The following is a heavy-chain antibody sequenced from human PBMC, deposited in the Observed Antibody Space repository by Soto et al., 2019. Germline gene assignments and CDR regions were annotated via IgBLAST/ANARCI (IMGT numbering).Heavy chain of an antibody. Sequence: QLQLQESGPGLVKPSEPLSLTCTVSGGSISSSSYYWGWIRQPPGKGLEWIGRIYYSGSTYYNPSLKSGVTMSVDTPKSQFSRKLSSVTGADTAVYYRDPFTVTTQGRSFGFDPWGQGTLVTVSS. CDR1: GGSISSSSYY. CDR2: IYYSGST. D-gene: IGHD4-17*01. CDR3: DPFTVTTQGRSFGFDP. J-gene: IGHJ5*02. V-gene: IGHV4-39*01.